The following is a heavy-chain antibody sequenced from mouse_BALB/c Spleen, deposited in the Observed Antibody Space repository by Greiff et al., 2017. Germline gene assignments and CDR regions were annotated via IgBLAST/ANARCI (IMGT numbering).Heavy chain of an antibody. Sequence: VQLQQPGAELVKPGASVKLSCKASGYTFTSYWMHWVKQRPGQGLEWIGEINPSNGRTNYNEKFKSKATLTVDKSSSTAYMQLSSLTSEDSAVYYCARGATVVADYYAMDYWGQGTSVTVSS. CDR3: ARGATVVADYYAMDY. CDR1: GYTFTSYW. V-gene: IGHV1S81*02. J-gene: IGHJ4*01. D-gene: IGHD1-1*01. CDR2: INPSNGRT.